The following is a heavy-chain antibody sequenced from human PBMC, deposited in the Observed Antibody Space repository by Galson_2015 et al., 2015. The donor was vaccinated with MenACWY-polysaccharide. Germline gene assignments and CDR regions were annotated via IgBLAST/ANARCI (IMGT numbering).Heavy chain of an antibody. D-gene: IGHD2-15*01. CDR1: GFSFSTYW. CDR3: ARPSSGGSYYND. J-gene: IGHJ4*02. Sequence: SLRLSCAASGFSFSTYWMSWVRQAPGKGLELVANINQGGTEERYVDSVKGRFTISRDNAQNSVYLQMNGLRAEDTAVYYCARPSSGGSYYNDWGQGTLVTVSS. CDR2: INQGGTEE. V-gene: IGHV3-7*01.